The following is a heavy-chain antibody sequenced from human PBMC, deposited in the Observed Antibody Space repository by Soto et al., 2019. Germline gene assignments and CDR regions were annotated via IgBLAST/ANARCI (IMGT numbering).Heavy chain of an antibody. V-gene: IGHV3-66*04. CDR1: GFIVSSDY. CDR2: IYSGGNT. J-gene: IGHJ5*02. CDR3: ARHDWFAP. Sequence: EVQLVESGGTLVQPGGSLRLSCAVSGFIVSSDYMSWVRQAPGKGLEWVSVIYSGGNTYYADSVKGRFTISRDNSKNTLYLPMNSQRAEDTAMYYCARHDWFAPWGQGTLVTVSS.